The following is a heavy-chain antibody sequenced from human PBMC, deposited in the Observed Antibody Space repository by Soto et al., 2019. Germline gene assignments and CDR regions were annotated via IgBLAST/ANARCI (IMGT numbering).Heavy chain of an antibody. CDR3: ARAEGYCSGGSCYGWWWFDP. Sequence: ASVKVSCKASGYTFTSYDINWVRQATGQGLEWMGWMNPNSGNTGYAQKFQGRVTMTRNTSISTAYMELSSLRSEDTAVYYCARAEGYCSGGSCYGWWWFDPWGQGXLVTVYS. CDR1: GYTFTSYD. CDR2: MNPNSGNT. J-gene: IGHJ5*02. V-gene: IGHV1-8*01. D-gene: IGHD2-15*01.